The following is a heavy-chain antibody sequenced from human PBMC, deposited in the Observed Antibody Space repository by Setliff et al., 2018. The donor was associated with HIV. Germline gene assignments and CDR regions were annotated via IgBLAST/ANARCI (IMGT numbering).Heavy chain of an antibody. V-gene: IGHV2-5*02. CDR2: IYWDNDK. CDR3: AHNINWGSDWYFDL. D-gene: IGHD7-27*01. CDR1: GFSLRTNGVG. Sequence: SGPTLVNPTQTLTLTCTFSGFSLRTNGVGVGWIRQPPGKALEWLALIYWDNDKRYSPSLKSRLTITKDTSKNQVVLTMTNMDPVDTATYYCAHNINWGSDWYFDLWGRGTLVTVSS. J-gene: IGHJ2*01.